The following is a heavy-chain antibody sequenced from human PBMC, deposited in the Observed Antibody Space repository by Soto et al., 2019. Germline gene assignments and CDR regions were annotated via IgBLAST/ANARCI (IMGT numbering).Heavy chain of an antibody. CDR3: ARGSIEYRASVDN. Sequence: DVQLLESGGGLVQPGGSLRLSCAASGFSFSSYAMVWVRQAPGKGLEWVSVISARGGSSYFADSVKGRFTISRDKSKNVLSLEMNSLRAEDTAIYFCARGSIEYRASVDNWGQGTLVLVSS. D-gene: IGHD5-18*01. CDR2: ISARGGSS. J-gene: IGHJ4*02. V-gene: IGHV3-23*01. CDR1: GFSFSSYA.